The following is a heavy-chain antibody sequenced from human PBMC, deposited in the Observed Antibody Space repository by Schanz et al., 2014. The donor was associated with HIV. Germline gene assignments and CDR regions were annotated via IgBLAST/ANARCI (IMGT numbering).Heavy chain of an antibody. CDR3: SRFGVFDLVVHYYGMDV. Sequence: QVQLVQSGAEVKKPGSSVKVSCQASGGTFSSFVIVWVRQAPGQPLEWMGEIIPVLGKANYAQTFQGRLTISADDSTRTTHMELRSLRSEDTAVYYCSRFGVFDLVVHYYGMDVWGQGTTVTVS. J-gene: IGHJ6*02. CDR1: GGTFSSFV. CDR2: IIPVLGKA. D-gene: IGHD2-21*01. V-gene: IGHV1-69*01.